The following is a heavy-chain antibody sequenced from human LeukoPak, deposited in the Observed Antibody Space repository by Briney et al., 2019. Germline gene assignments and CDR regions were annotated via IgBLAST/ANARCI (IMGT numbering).Heavy chain of an antibody. CDR2: IYYSGST. CDR1: GGSVSSGGYY. D-gene: IGHD3-10*01. Sequence: PSQTLSLTCAVSGGSVSSGGYYWSWIRQPPGKGLEWIGYIYYSGSTNYNPSLKSRVTISVDTSKNQFSLKLSSVTAADTAVYYCARGQTYYYGSGSYYNREFDYWGQGTLVTVSS. J-gene: IGHJ4*02. CDR3: ARGQTYYYGSGSYYNREFDY. V-gene: IGHV4-61*08.